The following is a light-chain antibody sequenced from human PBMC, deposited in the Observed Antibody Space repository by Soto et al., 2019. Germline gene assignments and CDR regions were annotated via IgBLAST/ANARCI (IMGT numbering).Light chain of an antibody. J-gene: IGKJ5*01. CDR1: QDISNL. CDR3: QQYASLPIT. V-gene: IGKV1-33*01. Sequence: DIPMTPAPSSLSASVGDRVTITCQASQDISNLLNWYQQKPEKASKLLIYDASNVETGVPSRFTGSGSGTDFTFTITSLQSDDVATYYCQQYASLPITFGQGTRLEIK. CDR2: DAS.